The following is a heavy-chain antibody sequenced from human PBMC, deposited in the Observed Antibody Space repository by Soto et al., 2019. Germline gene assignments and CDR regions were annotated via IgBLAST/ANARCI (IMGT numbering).Heavy chain of an antibody. CDR1: GFTFNYYG. Sequence: GGSLRLSCVASGFTFNYYGMHWVRQAPGKGLEWVALIWYDGSKKYYADSVKGRFTISRDNSKNTLFLQMSSLTADDTAMYYCARDFTDSYSPGYWGQGNLVTVSS. CDR2: IWYDGSKK. V-gene: IGHV3-33*01. J-gene: IGHJ4*02. CDR3: ARDFTDSYSPGY. D-gene: IGHD1-26*01.